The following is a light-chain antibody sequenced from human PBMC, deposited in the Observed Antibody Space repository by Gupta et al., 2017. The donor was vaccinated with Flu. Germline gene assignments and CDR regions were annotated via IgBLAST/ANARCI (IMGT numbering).Light chain of an antibody. CDR3: SANARTTQV. V-gene: IGLV2-11*01. J-gene: IGLJ1*01. Sequence: SLSCTGTNSDVGAYDFVSWYQHHPTKSPNLLLYGVTKRPSGVPARFSGSPSGNPASLTISGLQPDDAADYYCSANARTTQVFGTG. CDR2: GVT. CDR1: NSDVGAYDF.